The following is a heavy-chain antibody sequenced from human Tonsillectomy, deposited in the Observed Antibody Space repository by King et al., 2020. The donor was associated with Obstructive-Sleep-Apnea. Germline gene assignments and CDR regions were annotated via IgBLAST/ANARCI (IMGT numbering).Heavy chain of an antibody. CDR1: GGSISSGDYY. J-gene: IGHJ4*02. CDR2: IYYSGST. D-gene: IGHD3-10*01. CDR3: ASFSWDMVRGVIDLRPDDIR. V-gene: IGHV4-30-4*01. Sequence: QLQESGPGLVKPSQTLSLTCTVSGGSISSGDYYWSWIRQPPGKGLEWIGYIYYSGSTYYNPSLKSRVTISVDTSKNQFSLKLSSVTAADTAVYYCASFSWDMVRGVIDLRPDDIRWGQGTLVTVSS.